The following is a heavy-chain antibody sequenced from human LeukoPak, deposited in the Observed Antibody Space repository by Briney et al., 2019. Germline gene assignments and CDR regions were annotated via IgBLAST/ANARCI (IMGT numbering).Heavy chain of an antibody. CDR1: GFTFSSYW. V-gene: IGHV3-74*01. Sequence: PGGSLSLSCAASGFTFSSYWMHWVRQAPGKGLVWVSRINSDGSSTSYADSVKGRFTISRDNAKNTLYLQMNSLRAEDTAVYYCARVDYYGSGSYHTFDYWGQGTLVTVSS. CDR3: ARVDYYGSGSYHTFDY. CDR2: INSDGSST. D-gene: IGHD3-10*01. J-gene: IGHJ4*02.